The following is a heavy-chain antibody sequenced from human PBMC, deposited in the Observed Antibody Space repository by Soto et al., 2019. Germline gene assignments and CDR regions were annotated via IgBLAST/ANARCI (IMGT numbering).Heavy chain of an antibody. D-gene: IGHD5-12*01. CDR1: GFTFSSYG. Sequence: PGGSLRLSCAASGFTFSSYGMHWVRQAPGKGLEWVAVIWYDGSNKYYADSVKGRFTISRDNSKNTLYLQMNSLRAEDTAVYYCARDGYNSYAFDIWGQGTMVTVSS. CDR3: ARDGYNSYAFDI. V-gene: IGHV3-33*01. J-gene: IGHJ3*02. CDR2: IWYDGSNK.